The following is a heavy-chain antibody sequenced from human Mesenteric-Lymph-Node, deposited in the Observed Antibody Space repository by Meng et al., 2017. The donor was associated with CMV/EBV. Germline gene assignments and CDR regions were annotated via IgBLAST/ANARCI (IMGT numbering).Heavy chain of an antibody. Sequence: GESLKISCEASGFIFSEHAMDWVRLAPGKGLEWISYISGGGGTIDYADSVKGRFTISKDNAKNSLFLHMKSLRVEDTAVYYCARAWFSGYDTGLLGSWGQGTLVTVSS. CDR2: ISGGGGTI. D-gene: IGHD5-12*01. CDR3: ARAWFSGYDTGLLGS. J-gene: IGHJ5*02. CDR1: GFIFSEHA. V-gene: IGHV3-11*04.